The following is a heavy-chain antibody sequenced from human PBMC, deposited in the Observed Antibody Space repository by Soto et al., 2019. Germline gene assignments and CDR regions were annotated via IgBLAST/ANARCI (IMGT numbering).Heavy chain of an antibody. D-gene: IGHD4-17*01. CDR1: GFTFSSYG. CDR3: AREDGVLGAFDI. CDR2: IWYDRSNK. J-gene: IGHJ3*02. V-gene: IGHV3-33*01. Sequence: GGSLRLSCAASGFTFSSYGMHWVRQAPGKGLEWVAVIWYDRSNKYYADSVKGRFTISRDNSKNTLYLQMNSLRAEDTAVYYCAREDGVLGAFDIWGQGTMVTVSS.